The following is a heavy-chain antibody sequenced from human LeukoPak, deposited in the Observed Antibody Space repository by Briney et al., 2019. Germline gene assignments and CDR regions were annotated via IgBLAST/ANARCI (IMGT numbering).Heavy chain of an antibody. J-gene: IGHJ6*03. V-gene: IGHV3-30*04. CDR2: IQNDGSNE. Sequence: HPGGSLRLSCAASGFTFSSYAMHWVRQAPGKGLEWVAYIQNDGSNEQYADSVKGRFSISRDSSKNILYLQMNSLRAEDTAVYYCAKDRCSNGIGCYYYYMDVWGKGTTVTISS. CDR3: AKDRCSNGIGCYYYYMDV. CDR1: GFTFSSYA. D-gene: IGHD2-8*01.